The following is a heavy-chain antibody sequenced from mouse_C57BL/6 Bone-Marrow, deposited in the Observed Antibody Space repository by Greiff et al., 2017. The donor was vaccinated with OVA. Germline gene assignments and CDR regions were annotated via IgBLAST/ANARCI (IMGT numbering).Heavy chain of an antibody. V-gene: IGHV1-19*01. CDR2: INPYNGGT. CDR3: ARWGGSSPDY. J-gene: IGHJ2*01. D-gene: IGHD1-1*01. CDR1: GYTFTDYY. Sequence: EVQLQQSGPVLVKPGASVKMSCKASGYTFTDYYMNWVKQSHGKSLEWIGVINPYNGGTSYNQKFKGKATLTVDKSSSTAYMELNSLTSEDSAVYYCARWGGSSPDYWGQGTTLTVSS.